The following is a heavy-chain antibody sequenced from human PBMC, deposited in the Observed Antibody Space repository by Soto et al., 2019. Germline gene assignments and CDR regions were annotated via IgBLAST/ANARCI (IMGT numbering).Heavy chain of an antibody. Sequence: GGSLRLSCAVSGFTFSSYSMNWVRQAPGKGLEWVSSISSSSSYIYYADSVKGRFTISRDNAKNSLYLQMNSLRAEDTAVYYCARDISRMTTYAFDIWGQGTMVTVSS. CDR2: ISSSSSYI. D-gene: IGHD4-17*01. J-gene: IGHJ3*02. V-gene: IGHV3-21*01. CDR1: GFTFSSYS. CDR3: ARDISRMTTYAFDI.